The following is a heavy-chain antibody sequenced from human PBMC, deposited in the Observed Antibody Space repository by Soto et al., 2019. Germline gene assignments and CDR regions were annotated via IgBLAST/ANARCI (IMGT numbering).Heavy chain of an antibody. Sequence: PGGSLRLSSAASGFPFSTYAMSWVRQAPGKGLEWVSTINTSGGSTYYADSVKGRFTISRDNAKNTLYLQMNSLRAEDTAVYYCARDAVGDYYYYYGMDVWGQGTTVTVSS. D-gene: IGHD1-26*01. CDR3: ARDAVGDYYYYYGMDV. J-gene: IGHJ6*02. CDR1: GFPFSTYA. CDR2: INTSGGST. V-gene: IGHV3-23*01.